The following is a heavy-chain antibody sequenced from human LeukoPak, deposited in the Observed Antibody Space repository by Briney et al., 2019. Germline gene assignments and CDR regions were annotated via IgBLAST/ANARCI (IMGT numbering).Heavy chain of an antibody. D-gene: IGHD1-26*01. V-gene: IGHV3-66*01. Sequence: GGSLRLSCAASGSIVNSSGMSWVREAPGEGLAWVSLIYSDGVIQYADSVKGRLTISRENSRNTLYLQMNSLSEEDTAVYFCTRDSAEPNSCGEFDPWGQGTLVTVSS. CDR1: GSIVNSSG. CDR2: IYSDGVI. CDR3: TRDSAEPNSCGEFDP. J-gene: IGHJ5*02.